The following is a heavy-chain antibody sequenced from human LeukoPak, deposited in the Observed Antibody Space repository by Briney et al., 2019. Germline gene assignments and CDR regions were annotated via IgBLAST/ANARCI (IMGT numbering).Heavy chain of an antibody. CDR1: GGTFSSYA. J-gene: IGHJ3*02. V-gene: IGHV1-69*05. CDR3: ARSDSSGYRDAFDI. Sequence: SVKVSCKASGGTFSSYAISWVRQAPGQGLEWMGRIIPIFGTANYAQKFRGRVTITTDESTSTAYMELSSLRSEDTAVYYCARSDSSGYRDAFDIWGQGTMVTVSS. CDR2: IIPIFGTA. D-gene: IGHD3-22*01.